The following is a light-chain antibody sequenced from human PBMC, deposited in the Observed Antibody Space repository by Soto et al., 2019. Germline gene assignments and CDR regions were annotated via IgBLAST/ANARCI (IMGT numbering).Light chain of an antibody. V-gene: IGKV1-9*01. J-gene: IGKJ5*01. Sequence: DIQLTQSTSFLSASFGDRVTITCRASQGISSYLAWYQQKPGKAPKLLIYAASTLQSGVPSRFSGSGYGTEFTLTISSLQTEDFATYYCQQLNSYPLTFGQGTRLEIK. CDR1: QGISSY. CDR3: QQLNSYPLT. CDR2: AAS.